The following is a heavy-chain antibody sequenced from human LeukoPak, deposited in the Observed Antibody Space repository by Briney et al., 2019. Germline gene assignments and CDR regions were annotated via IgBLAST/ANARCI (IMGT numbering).Heavy chain of an antibody. Sequence: GGSLRLSCAASGFTFSSYGVHWVRQAPGKGLEWVAVISYDGSNKYYADSVKGRFTISRDNSKNTLYLQMNSLRAEDTAVYYCARQFGSGYLDYWGPGTLVTVSS. CDR3: ARQFGSGYLDY. D-gene: IGHD2-15*01. J-gene: IGHJ4*02. V-gene: IGHV3-30-3*01. CDR2: ISYDGSNK. CDR1: GFTFSSYG.